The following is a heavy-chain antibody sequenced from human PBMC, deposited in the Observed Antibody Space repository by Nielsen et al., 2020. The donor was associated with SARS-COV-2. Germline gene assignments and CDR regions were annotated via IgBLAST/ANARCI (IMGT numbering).Heavy chain of an antibody. CDR3: ARDPCGGDCYHYFDH. CDR2: MSSDGSHK. Sequence: GESLKISCAASGSTFSTYAMYWVRQAPGKGLEGVAVMSSDGSHKYYADSVKGRFTISRDNSKNTVYVHMDSLRPEDTAFYYCARDPCGGDCYHYFDHWGQGSLVTVSS. CDR1: GSTFSTYA. V-gene: IGHV3-30-3*01. J-gene: IGHJ4*02. D-gene: IGHD2-21*02.